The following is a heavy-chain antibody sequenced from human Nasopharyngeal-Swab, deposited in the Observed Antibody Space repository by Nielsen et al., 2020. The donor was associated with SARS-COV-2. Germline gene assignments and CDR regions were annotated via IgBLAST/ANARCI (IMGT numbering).Heavy chain of an antibody. Sequence: WVRQAPGQGLEGMGGIIPIFGTANYAQKFQGRVTITADESTSTAYMELSSLRSEDTAVYYCARDRDCSSTSCYRGIDIWGQGTMVTVSS. CDR2: IIPIFGTA. J-gene: IGHJ3*02. CDR3: ARDRDCSSTSCYRGIDI. D-gene: IGHD2-2*01. V-gene: IGHV1-69*01.